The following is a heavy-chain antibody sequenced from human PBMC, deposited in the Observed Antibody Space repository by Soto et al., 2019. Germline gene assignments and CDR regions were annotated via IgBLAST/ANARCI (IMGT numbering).Heavy chain of an antibody. CDR3: ARAPGGTVISYYFDY. V-gene: IGHV4-31*03. CDR2: IYFSGST. CDR1: GGSINSGGYY. D-gene: IGHD4-17*01. J-gene: IGHJ4*02. Sequence: PSETLSLTCTVSGGSINSGGYYWSWIRQLPGKGLEWIGYIYFSGSTSYNPSLKSRLTISVDSSKNQFSLKMTSVTAADTAVYYCARAPGGTVISYYFDYWGRGTLVTVSP.